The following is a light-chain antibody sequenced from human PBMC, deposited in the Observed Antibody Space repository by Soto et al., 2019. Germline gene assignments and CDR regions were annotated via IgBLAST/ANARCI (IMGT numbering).Light chain of an antibody. V-gene: IGKV3-20*01. CDR2: ATS. J-gene: IGKJ1*01. CDR1: QSIGNRY. Sequence: EIVLTQSPGTLSSSPGERATLSCRASQSIGNRYFAWYQHKPGQAPRLLIYATSSRATGIPDRFGGSGSGTDYTLTINRLEPEDFAVYYCQQYFASSWTFGQGTKV. CDR3: QQYFASSWT.